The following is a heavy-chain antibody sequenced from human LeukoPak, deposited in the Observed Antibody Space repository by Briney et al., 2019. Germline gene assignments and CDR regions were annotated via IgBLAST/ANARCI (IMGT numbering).Heavy chain of an antibody. CDR3: AGGGSWELPNFDY. Sequence: SETLSLTCTVSGGSIRSYYWSWVRQPPAKGRVWVGYIYYSGSTNYNPSLKSRVTISVDTSKNQFSLKLSSVTAADTAVYYCAGGGSWELPNFDYWGQGTLVTVSS. CDR2: IYYSGST. D-gene: IGHD1-26*01. CDR1: GGSIRSYY. V-gene: IGHV4-59*01. J-gene: IGHJ4*02.